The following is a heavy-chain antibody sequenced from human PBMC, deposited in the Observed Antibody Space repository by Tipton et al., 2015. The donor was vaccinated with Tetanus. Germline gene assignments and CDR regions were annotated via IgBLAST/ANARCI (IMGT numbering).Heavy chain of an antibody. D-gene: IGHD6-13*01. V-gene: IGHV1-18*01. CDR2: ISAYSGNT. CDR1: GYTFTGYD. Sequence: QLVQSGPEVKRPGASVKVSCKSSGYTFTGYDVSWVRQAPGQGLEWMAWISAYSGNTNIARKFQGRVTMTTDTSTNTAYMELRSLTPDDTAVYYCARDEGRIAAAGTYFEYWGQGTLVTVSS. CDR3: ARDEGRIAAAGTYFEY. J-gene: IGHJ4*02.